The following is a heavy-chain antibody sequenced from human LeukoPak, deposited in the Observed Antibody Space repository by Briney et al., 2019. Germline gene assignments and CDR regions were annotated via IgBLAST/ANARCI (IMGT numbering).Heavy chain of an antibody. J-gene: IGHJ4*02. Sequence: PGGSLRLSCAASGFTFSSYGMHWVRQAPGKGLEWVAFIRYDGSNKYYADSVKGRFTISRDNAKNTVYLQMNSLRVEDTAVYYCGNHDYSDYYGGQGTLVTVSA. V-gene: IGHV3-30*02. CDR1: GFTFSSYG. CDR3: GNHDYSDYY. D-gene: IGHD4-11*01. CDR2: IRYDGSNK.